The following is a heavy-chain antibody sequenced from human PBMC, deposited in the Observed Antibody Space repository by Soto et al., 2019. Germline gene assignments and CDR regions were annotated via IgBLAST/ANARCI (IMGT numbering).Heavy chain of an antibody. CDR1: GFSLSTNGMC. CDR2: IDWGDDK. D-gene: IGHD5-12*01. J-gene: IGHJ4*02. CDR3: ARIGGYIPPYYFDY. V-gene: IGHV2-70*01. Sequence: SGPTLVNPTQTLTLTCTFSGFSLSTNGMCVSWIRQPPGKALEWLALIDWGDDKYYSTSLKTRLTISKDTSKNQVVLTMTNMDPVDTATYYCARIGGYIPPYYFDYWGQGTLVTVSS.